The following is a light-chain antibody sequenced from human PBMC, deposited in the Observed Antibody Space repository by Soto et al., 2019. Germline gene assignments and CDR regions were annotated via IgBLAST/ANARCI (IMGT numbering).Light chain of an antibody. CDR2: GAA. J-gene: IGKJ1*01. Sequence: DIVLTQSPGTLSLSPGERATLSCRASQRVSSNHLAWYQQQPGQAPRLLIFGAAYRATGIPDRFSGSGSGTDFTLTISRLEPEDFAVYYCQLYGTSTWTFGQGTKVEIK. V-gene: IGKV3-20*01. CDR1: QRVSSNH. CDR3: QLYGTSTWT.